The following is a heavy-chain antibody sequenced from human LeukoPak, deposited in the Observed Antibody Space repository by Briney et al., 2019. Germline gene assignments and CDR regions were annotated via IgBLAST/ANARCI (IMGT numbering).Heavy chain of an antibody. CDR1: GDSITSSHW. J-gene: IGHJ6*03. CDR3: AGGADREPGSGWYSGYYYYYYYMDV. Sequence: SGTLSLTCAVSGDSITSSHWWSWARQSPGKGLEWIGEIYHHGSTNYNPSLKSRVTISVDASKNQFSLKLSSVTAADTAVYYCAGGADREPGSGWYSGYYYYYYYMDVWGKGTTVTVSS. D-gene: IGHD6-19*01. CDR2: IYHHGST. V-gene: IGHV4-4*02.